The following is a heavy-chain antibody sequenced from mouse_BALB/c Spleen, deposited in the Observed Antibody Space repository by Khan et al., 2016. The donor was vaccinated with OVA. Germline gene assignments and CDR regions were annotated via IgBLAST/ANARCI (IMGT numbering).Heavy chain of an antibody. D-gene: IGHD1-2*01. Sequence: EVQLQESGPGLVKPSQSLSLTCTVTGYSITSGYGWNWIRQFPGNKLEWMGYISYSGSTNYNPSLKSRISLTRDTSKNQLFLQLNPVTTEDTATYYCARTARIKYWGQGTTLTVSS. CDR1: GYSITSGYG. V-gene: IGHV3-2*02. CDR3: ARTARIKY. CDR2: ISYSGST. J-gene: IGHJ2*01.